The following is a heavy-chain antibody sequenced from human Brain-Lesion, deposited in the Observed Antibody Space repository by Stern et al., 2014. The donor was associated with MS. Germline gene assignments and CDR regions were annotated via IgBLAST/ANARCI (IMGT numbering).Heavy chain of an antibody. Sequence: EDQLVESGAEVKKPGESLKISCEASGYLFDDYWIGWVRQMSGRGLELVAIIFPRDSNTRYSPSVQGQVTISADKSISTAYLQWSSLKASDTAMYYGARSPATPSGYDRFDYWGQGALVTVSS. CDR1: GYLFDDYW. J-gene: IGHJ4*02. CDR3: ARSPATPSGYDRFDY. CDR2: IFPRDSNT. V-gene: IGHV5-51*03. D-gene: IGHD5-12*01.